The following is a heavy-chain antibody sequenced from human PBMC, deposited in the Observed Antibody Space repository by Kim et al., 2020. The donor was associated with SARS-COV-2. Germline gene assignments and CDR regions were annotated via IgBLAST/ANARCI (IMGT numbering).Heavy chain of an antibody. D-gene: IGHD3-10*01. Sequence: SETLSLTCAVYGGSFSGYYWSWIRQPPGKGLEWIGEINHSGSTNYNPSLKSRVTISVDTSKNQFSLKLSSVTAADTAVYYCATLPMVRGVTPWVNWGQGTLVTVSS. J-gene: IGHJ4*02. CDR3: ATLPMVRGVTPWVN. V-gene: IGHV4-34*01. CDR2: INHSGST. CDR1: GGSFSGYY.